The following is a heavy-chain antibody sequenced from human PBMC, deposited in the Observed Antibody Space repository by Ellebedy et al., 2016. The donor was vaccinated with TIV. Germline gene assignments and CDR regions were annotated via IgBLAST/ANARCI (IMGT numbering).Heavy chain of an antibody. J-gene: IGHJ3*02. CDR2: IYYSGST. D-gene: IGHD3-22*01. Sequence: SETLSLTCTVSGGSISSYYWSWIRQPPGKGLEWIGYIYYSGSTNYNPSLKSRVTISVDTSKNQFSLKLSSVTAADTAVYYCARVPFNYYDSSGYAFDIWGQGTMVTVS. V-gene: IGHV4-59*01. CDR1: GGSISSYY. CDR3: ARVPFNYYDSSGYAFDI.